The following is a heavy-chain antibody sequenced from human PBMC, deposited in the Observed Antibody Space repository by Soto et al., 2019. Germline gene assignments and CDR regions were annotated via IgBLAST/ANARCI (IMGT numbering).Heavy chain of an antibody. CDR2: ISYDGSNK. CDR3: AKDTAYAVTTQFYGMDV. Sequence: QVQLVESGGGVVQPGRSLRLSCAASGFTFSSYGMHWVRQAPGKGLEWVAVISYDGSNKYYADSVKGRFTISRDNSKNTLYLQMNSLRAEDTAVYYCAKDTAYAVTTQFYGMDVWGQGTTVTVSS. J-gene: IGHJ6*02. V-gene: IGHV3-30*18. CDR1: GFTFSSYG. D-gene: IGHD4-17*01.